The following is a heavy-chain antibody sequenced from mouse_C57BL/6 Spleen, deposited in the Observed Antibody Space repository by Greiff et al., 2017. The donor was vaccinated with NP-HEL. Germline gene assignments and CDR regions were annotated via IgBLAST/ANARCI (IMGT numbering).Heavy chain of an antibody. V-gene: IGHV1-53*01. D-gene: IGHD2-3*01. Sequence: VQLQQPGTELVKPGASVKLSCKASGYTFTSYWMHWVKQRPGQGLEWIGNINPSNGGTNYNEKFKSKATLTVDKSSSTASMQHSSLTSEDSAVYYCARDGYWGAWFAYWGQGTLVTVSA. CDR2: INPSNGGT. CDR3: ARDGYWGAWFAY. CDR1: GYTFTSYW. J-gene: IGHJ3*01.